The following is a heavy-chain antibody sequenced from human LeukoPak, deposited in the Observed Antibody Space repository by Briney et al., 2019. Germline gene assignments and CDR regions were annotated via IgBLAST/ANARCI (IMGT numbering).Heavy chain of an antibody. CDR2: ISSSGSTI. CDR1: GFTFSDYY. V-gene: IGHV3-11*01. CDR3: ARDMPIAMTGPTKNWFEP. Sequence: PGGSLRLSCAAAGFTFSDYYMSWIRQAPGKGLGWVPYISSSGSTIYYADSVKGRFTISRDHAKNSLYLQMHSLRAEDTAVYYCARDMPIAMTGPTKNWFEPWGQGTLVIVSS. J-gene: IGHJ5*02. D-gene: IGHD6-19*01.